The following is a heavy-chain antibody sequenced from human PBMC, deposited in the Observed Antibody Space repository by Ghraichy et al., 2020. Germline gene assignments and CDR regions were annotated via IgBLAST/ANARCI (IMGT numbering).Heavy chain of an antibody. D-gene: IGHD5-18*01. V-gene: IGHV3-74*01. CDR1: GFSISGYW. J-gene: IGHJ6*02. CDR2: SNSDGSDT. Sequence: GESLNISCAASGFSISGYWMHWVRQAPGKGLVWVSRSNSDGSDTSYADSVKGRFSISRDNAKSTLYLQMSSRRVEDTAVYYCVRTGLRYKNGMDVWGQGTTVTVSS. CDR3: VRTGLRYKNGMDV.